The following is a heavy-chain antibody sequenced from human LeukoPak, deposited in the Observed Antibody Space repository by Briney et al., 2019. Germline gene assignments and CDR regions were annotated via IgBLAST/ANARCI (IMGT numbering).Heavy chain of an antibody. J-gene: IGHJ4*02. CDR2: IYYTGST. CDR1: GDSISNYY. D-gene: IGHD1-1*01. Sequence: SETLSLTCTVSGDSISNYYWSWIRQPPGKGLDWVGYIYYTGSTKYNTSLNSRVNISVDTATNQFSLELRSSTAADTAVYYCTRVEVHGHIDYWGQGTLVTVSS. CDR3: TRVEVHGHIDY. V-gene: IGHV4-59*01.